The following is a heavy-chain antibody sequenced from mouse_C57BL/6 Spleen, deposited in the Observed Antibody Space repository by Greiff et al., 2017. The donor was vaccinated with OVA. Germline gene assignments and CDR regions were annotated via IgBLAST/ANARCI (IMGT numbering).Heavy chain of an antibody. Sequence: DVMLVESGGGLVQPGGSLKLSCAASGFTFSDYYMYWVRQTPEKRLEWVAYISNGGGSTYYPDTVKGRFTISRDNAKNTLYLQMSRLKSEDTAMYYCARGGAMDYWGRGTSVTVSS. V-gene: IGHV5-12*01. CDR2: ISNGGGST. CDR1: GFTFSDYY. CDR3: ARGGAMDY. J-gene: IGHJ4*01.